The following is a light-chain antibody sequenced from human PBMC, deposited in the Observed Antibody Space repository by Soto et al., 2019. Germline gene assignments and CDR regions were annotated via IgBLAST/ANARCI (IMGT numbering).Light chain of an antibody. CDR2: DAS. CDR1: QTVNSL. J-gene: IGKJ2*01. Sequence: EVVLTPSPAMLSLSPGERATLSCRASQTVNSLLAWYQQNPGQAPRLLIYDASKRATGIPARFSGSVSGIDATLTSTSLVPEDCATYYCQQRSNWQFTFGQGTKLEI. CDR3: QQRSNWQFT. V-gene: IGKV3-11*01.